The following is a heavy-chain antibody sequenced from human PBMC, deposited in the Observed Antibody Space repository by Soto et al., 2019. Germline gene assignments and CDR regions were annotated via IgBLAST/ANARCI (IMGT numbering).Heavy chain of an antibody. J-gene: IGHJ6*02. CDR2: MNPNSGNT. CDR1: GYTFTSYD. D-gene: IGHD3-10*01. CDR3: ARGGGSGSYYYYYGMDV. V-gene: IGHV1-8*01. Sequence: GASVKVSCKASGYTFTSYDINWVRQATGQGLEWMGWMNPNSGNTGYAQKFQGSVTMTRNTSISTAYMELSSLRSEDTAVYYCARGGGSGSYYYYYGMDVWGQGTTVTVSS.